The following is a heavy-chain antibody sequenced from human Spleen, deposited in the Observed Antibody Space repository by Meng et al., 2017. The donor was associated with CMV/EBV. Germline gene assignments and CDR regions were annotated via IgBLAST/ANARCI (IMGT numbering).Heavy chain of an antibody. CDR3: ARDQLWSVFDI. CDR1: GHTFTGYY. D-gene: IGHD5-18*01. J-gene: IGHJ3*02. CDR2: ISAYNGNT. V-gene: IGHV1-18*04. Sequence: SCKASGHTFTGYYMHWVRQAPGQGLEWMGWISAYNGNTNYAQKLQGRVTMTTDTSTSTAYMELRSLRSDDTAVYYCARDQLWSVFDIWGQGTMVTVSS.